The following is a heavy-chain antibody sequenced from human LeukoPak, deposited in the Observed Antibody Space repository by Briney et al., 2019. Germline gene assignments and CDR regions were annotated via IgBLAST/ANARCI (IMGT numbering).Heavy chain of an antibody. Sequence: KPSETLSLTCTVSGGSISSYYWSWIRQPPGKGLEWIGYIYYSGSTNYNPSLKSRVTISVDTSKNQFSLKLSSVTAADTAVYYCARVQGGSYFAAVDYWGQGTLVTVSS. CDR3: ARVQGGSYFAAVDY. CDR2: IYYSGST. CDR1: GGSISSYY. D-gene: IGHD1-26*01. V-gene: IGHV4-59*01. J-gene: IGHJ4*02.